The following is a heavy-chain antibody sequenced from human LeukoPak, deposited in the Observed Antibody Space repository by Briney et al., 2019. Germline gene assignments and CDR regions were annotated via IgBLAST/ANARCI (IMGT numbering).Heavy chain of an antibody. CDR2: INPNSGGT. CDR1: GYTFTGYY. D-gene: IGHD3-3*01. Sequence: ASVKVSCKVSGYTFTGYYIHWVRQAPGQGLEWMGWINPNSGGTNYAQKFQGRVTMTRDTSISTAYMELSSLRSDDTAVYYCARGSRPGVVNHDAFDIRGQGTMVTVSS. J-gene: IGHJ3*02. CDR3: ARGSRPGVVNHDAFDI. V-gene: IGHV1-2*02.